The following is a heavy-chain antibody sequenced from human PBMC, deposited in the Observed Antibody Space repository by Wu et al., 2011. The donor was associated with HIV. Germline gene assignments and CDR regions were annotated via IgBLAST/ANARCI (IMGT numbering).Heavy chain of an antibody. J-gene: IGHJ6*03. CDR1: GYTFTGYY. CDR3: ARSGVSAEYYFYYMNV. V-gene: IGHV1-69*06. D-gene: IGHD2-2*01. Sequence: QVQLVQSGAEVKKPGASVKVSCKASGYTFTGYYMHWVRQAPGQGLEWMGRIIPIFGTANYAQKFQGRVTITADKSTSTAYMELSSLRSEDTAVYYCARSGVSAEYYFYYMNVWGKGPRSPSP. CDR2: IIPIFGTA.